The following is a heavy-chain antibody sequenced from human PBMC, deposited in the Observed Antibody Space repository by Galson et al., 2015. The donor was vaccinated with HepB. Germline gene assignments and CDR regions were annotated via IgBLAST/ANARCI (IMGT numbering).Heavy chain of an antibody. D-gene: IGHD3-22*01. V-gene: IGHV1-2*02. CDR2: ITPNTGDT. Sequence: SVKVSCKASGYTFTGYYIHWVRQAPGQGLEWMGWITPNTGDTHYAQKFQGRVTMTRDTSKNRFSLQLRSVTAADTAVYFCARVETYYYDSANFRRGSDLFDVWGQGTLVTVPS. CDR1: GYTFTGYY. J-gene: IGHJ3*01. CDR3: ARVETYYYDSANFRRGSDLFDV.